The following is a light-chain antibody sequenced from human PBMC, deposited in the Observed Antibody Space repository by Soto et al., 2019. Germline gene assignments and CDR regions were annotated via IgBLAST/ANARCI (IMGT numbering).Light chain of an antibody. Sequence: DIQMTQSPSTLSASVGDRVTITCRASQSISSWLAWYQQKPGKAPKLLIYDVSTLESGVPSRFSGSGSGTKFTLTISCLQPDDFATYYCQQYSSLRTFGQGTKLEIK. CDR3: QQYSSLRT. CDR2: DVS. CDR1: QSISSW. V-gene: IGKV1-5*01. J-gene: IGKJ2*01.